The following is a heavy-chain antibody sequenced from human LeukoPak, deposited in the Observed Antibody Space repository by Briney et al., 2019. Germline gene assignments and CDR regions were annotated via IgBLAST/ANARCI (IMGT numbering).Heavy chain of an antibody. V-gene: IGHV1-18*01. D-gene: IGHD6-13*01. CDR3: ARGLAAAYYYYYYMDV. CDR1: SYTFTNYA. J-gene: IGHJ6*03. CDR2: ISAYNGNT. Sequence: ASVKVSCKASSYTFTNYAFTWVRQAPGQGLEWMGWISAYNGNTNYAQKLQGRVTMTTDTSTSTAYMELRSLRSDDTAVYYCARGLAAAYYYYYYMDVWGKGTTVTISS.